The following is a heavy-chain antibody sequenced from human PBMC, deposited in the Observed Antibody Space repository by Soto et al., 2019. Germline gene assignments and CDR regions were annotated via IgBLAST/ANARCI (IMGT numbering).Heavy chain of an antibody. Sequence: ASVKVSCKASGFTFTSSAVQWVRQARGQRLEWIGWIVVSSGNTNYAQKFQERVTITRDMSTSTAYMELSSLRSEDTAVYYCAALPHYDFWSGYYFDYWGQGTLVTVSS. D-gene: IGHD3-3*01. V-gene: IGHV1-58*01. CDR3: AALPHYDFWSGYYFDY. CDR1: GFTFTSSA. CDR2: IVVSSGNT. J-gene: IGHJ4*02.